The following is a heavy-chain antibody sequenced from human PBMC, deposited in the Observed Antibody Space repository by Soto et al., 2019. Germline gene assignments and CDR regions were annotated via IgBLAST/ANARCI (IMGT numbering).Heavy chain of an antibody. CDR1: GFTFSSYG. CDR2: ISYDGSNK. V-gene: IGHV3-30*18. CDR3: AKDLYSRYYYYYGMDV. Sequence: QVQLVESGGGVVQPGRSLRLSCAASGFTFSSYGMHWVRQAPGKGLEWVAVISYDGSNKYYADSVKSRFTISRDNSKNTLYLQMNSLRAEDTAVYYCAKDLYSRYYYYYGMDVWGQGTTVTVSS. J-gene: IGHJ6*02. D-gene: IGHD6-13*01.